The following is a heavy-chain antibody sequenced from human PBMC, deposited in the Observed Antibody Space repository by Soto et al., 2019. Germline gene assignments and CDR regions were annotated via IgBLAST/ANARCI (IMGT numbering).Heavy chain of an antibody. Sequence: ASVKVSCKASDCTFTSYGISWVRQAPGQGLEWMGWISAYNGNTNYAQKLQGRVTMTTDTSTSTAYMELRGLRSDDTAVYYCARVSAPYYDFWSDYYHFDYWGQGTLVTVSS. D-gene: IGHD3-3*01. V-gene: IGHV1-18*04. CDR1: DCTFTSYG. CDR3: ARVSAPYYDFWSDYYHFDY. CDR2: ISAYNGNT. J-gene: IGHJ4*02.